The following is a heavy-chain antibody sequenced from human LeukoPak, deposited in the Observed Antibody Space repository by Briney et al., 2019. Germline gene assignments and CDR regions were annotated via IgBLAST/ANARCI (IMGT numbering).Heavy chain of an antibody. Sequence: GGSLRLSCAASGFTFSSYAMHWVRQAPGKGLEWVAVISYDGSNKYYADPVKGRFTISRDNSKNTLYLQMNSLRAEDTAVYYCARDFSKRYFDWLEGDPWGQGTLVTVSS. CDR2: ISYDGSNK. D-gene: IGHD3-9*01. CDR3: ARDFSKRYFDWLEGDP. CDR1: GFTFSSYA. V-gene: IGHV3-30-3*01. J-gene: IGHJ5*02.